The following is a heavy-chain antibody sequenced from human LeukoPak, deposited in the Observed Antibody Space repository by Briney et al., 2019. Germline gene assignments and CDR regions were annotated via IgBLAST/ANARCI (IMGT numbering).Heavy chain of an antibody. D-gene: IGHD3-16*01. CDR2: IKEDGSEK. CDR1: GITISSYW. Sequence: GGSLRLSCAAPGITISSYWMSWVRQAPGKGLEWVANIKEDGSEKYHVDSVKGRFTISRDNAKKSLYLQMNRLRAEDTAVYYCEAFYYDESGWGDASDMWGQGTMVTVSS. J-gene: IGHJ3*02. CDR3: EAFYYDESGWGDASDM. V-gene: IGHV3-7*01.